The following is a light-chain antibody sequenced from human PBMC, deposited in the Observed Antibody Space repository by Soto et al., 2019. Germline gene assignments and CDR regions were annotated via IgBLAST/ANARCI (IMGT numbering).Light chain of an antibody. J-gene: IGKJ2*01. V-gene: IGKV3-20*01. Sequence: ESLLTQSPGTLSLSPGERATLSCRASQTVNSRHLNWYQHKPGQAPRLLIYDASIRAAGIPDRFSGSRSGADFSLTITRLEPEDSAVYYCQQFDGSRPAFTFGQGTKLEI. CDR2: DAS. CDR1: QTVNSRH. CDR3: QQFDGSRPAFT.